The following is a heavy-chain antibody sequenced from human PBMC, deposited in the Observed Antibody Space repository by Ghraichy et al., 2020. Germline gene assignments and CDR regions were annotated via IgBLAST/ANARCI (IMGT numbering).Heavy chain of an antibody. Sequence: GGSLRLSCAASGFTFSSYAMSWVRQAPGKGLEWVSAISGSGGSTYYADSVKGRFTISRDNSKNTLYLQMNTLRAEDTAVYYCAVTLRYGSAFDYWGQGTLVTVSS. V-gene: IGHV3-23*01. CDR1: GFTFSSYA. D-gene: IGHD3-10*01. J-gene: IGHJ4*02. CDR2: ISGSGGST. CDR3: AVTLRYGSAFDY.